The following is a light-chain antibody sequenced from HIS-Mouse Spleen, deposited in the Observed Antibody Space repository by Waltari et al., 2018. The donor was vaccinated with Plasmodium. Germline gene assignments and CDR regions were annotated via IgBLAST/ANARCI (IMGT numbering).Light chain of an antibody. Sequence: SYELTQPPSVSVAPGQTARITCSGDAVPTKYAYWYHQKSGQAPVLVIYEDSKRPSGIPERFSGSSSGTMATLTISGAQVEDEADYYCYSTDSSGNHRVFGGGTKLTVL. CDR2: EDS. CDR3: YSTDSSGNHRV. CDR1: AVPTKY. J-gene: IGLJ3*02. V-gene: IGLV3-10*01.